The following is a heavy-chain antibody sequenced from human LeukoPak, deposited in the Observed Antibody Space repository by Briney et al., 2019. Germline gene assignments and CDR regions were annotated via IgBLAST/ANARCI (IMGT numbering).Heavy chain of an antibody. CDR3: ARDRYYDSSGSPSPDAFDI. J-gene: IGHJ3*02. D-gene: IGHD3-22*01. V-gene: IGHV3-66*01. CDR2: IYSGGST. Sequence: PGGSLRLSCAASGFTVSSNYMSWVRQAPGKGLEWVSVIYSGGSTYYADSVKGRFTISRDNSKNTLYLQMNSLRAEDTAVYYCARDRYYDSSGSPSPDAFDIWGQGTMVTVPS. CDR1: GFTVSSNY.